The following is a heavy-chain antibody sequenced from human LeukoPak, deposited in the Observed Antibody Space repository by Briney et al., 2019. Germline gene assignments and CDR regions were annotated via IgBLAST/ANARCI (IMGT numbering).Heavy chain of an antibody. Sequence: GGSLRLSCAASGFTFSSYWMHWVRQAPGKGLEWVSLISSEGLTYYADSVKGRFTISRDNSRNTLYLQMNSLRAEDTAFYYCARGRGGDWGQGALVTVSS. CDR3: ARGRGGD. V-gene: IGHV3-53*01. CDR1: GFTFSSYW. CDR2: ISSEGLT. D-gene: IGHD2-15*01. J-gene: IGHJ4*02.